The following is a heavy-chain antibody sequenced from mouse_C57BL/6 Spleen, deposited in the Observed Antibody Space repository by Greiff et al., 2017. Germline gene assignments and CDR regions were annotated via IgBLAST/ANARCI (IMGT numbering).Heavy chain of an antibody. D-gene: IGHD2-4*01. CDR1: GFTFSSYG. CDR2: FSSGDSYT. J-gene: IGHJ3*01. V-gene: IGHV5-6*01. Sequence: EVKLMESGGDLVKPGGSLKLSCAASGFTFSSYGMSWVRQTPDKRLEWVATFSSGDSYTYYPESVKGRFTISRDNAKNTLYLQRSSLKSEDTAMYYCARHRDYDWFAYWGQGTLVTVSA. CDR3: ARHRDYDWFAY.